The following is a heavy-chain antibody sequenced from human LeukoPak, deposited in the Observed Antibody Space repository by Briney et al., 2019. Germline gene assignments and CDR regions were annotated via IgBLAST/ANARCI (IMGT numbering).Heavy chain of an antibody. D-gene: IGHD6-13*01. CDR3: ARGPESIAAATPFDP. Sequence: SETLSLTCTVSGGSISSSSYYWGWIRQPPGKGLEWIGSIYYSGSTYYNPSLKSRVTISVDTSKNQFSLKLSSVTAADTAVYYCARGPESIAAATPFDPWGQGTLVTVSS. CDR1: GGSISSSSYY. J-gene: IGHJ5*02. CDR2: IYYSGST. V-gene: IGHV4-39*01.